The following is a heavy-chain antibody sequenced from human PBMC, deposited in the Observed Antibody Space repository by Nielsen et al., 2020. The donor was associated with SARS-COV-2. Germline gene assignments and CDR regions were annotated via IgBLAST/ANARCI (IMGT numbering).Heavy chain of an antibody. CDR1: GFTFSSYW. D-gene: IGHD6-13*01. Sequence: GESLKISCAASGFTFSSYWMHWVRQAPGKGLVWVSRINSDGSSTSYADSVKGRFTISRDNAKNSLYLQMNSLRAEDTAVYYCARAIAAALFDYWGQGTLVTVSS. J-gene: IGHJ4*02. CDR2: INSDGSST. CDR3: ARAIAAALFDY. V-gene: IGHV3-74*01.